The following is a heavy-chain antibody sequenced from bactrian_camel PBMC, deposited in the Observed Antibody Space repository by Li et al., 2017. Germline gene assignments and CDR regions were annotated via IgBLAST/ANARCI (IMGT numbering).Heavy chain of an antibody. D-gene: IGHD5*01. CDR3: ATGGPEYGARSYVGTRLAY. J-gene: IGHJ4*01. CDR2: IVSDGSRT. V-gene: IGHV3-2*01. CDR1: GFTFGSYG. Sequence: HVQLVESGGGLVQPGGSLRLSCAASGFTFGSYGMSWVRQAPGKGLEWVSGIVSDGSRTYLADFVKGRFTISRDNVLNTLYLQMNNLKSEDTALYYCATGGPEYGARSYVGTRLAYWGQGTQVTVS.